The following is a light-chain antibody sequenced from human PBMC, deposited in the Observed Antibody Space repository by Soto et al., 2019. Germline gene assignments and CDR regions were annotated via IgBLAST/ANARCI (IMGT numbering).Light chain of an antibody. CDR1: QNVRSF. J-gene: IGKJ4*01. V-gene: IGKV3-11*01. CDR2: DAS. CDR3: QQRSNWLT. Sequence: EIVLTQSPGTLSLSPGERATLSCRASQNVRSFLAWYQQKPGQPPRLLIYDASNRATGIPARFSGSGSGTDFTLTISSLEPEDFAIYYCQQRSNWLTFGGGTKV.